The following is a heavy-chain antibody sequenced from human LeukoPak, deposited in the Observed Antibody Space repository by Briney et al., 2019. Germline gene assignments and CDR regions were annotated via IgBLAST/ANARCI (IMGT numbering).Heavy chain of an antibody. J-gene: IGHJ4*02. Sequence: GGSLRLSCAAAGFTFNTFTMNWVRQAPGKGLEWVSSIGRSSIDKYYADSVRGRFTISRDNAKNSLYVQMSSLRAEDTAVYYCVRGDSRELWGQGTLVTVSS. CDR1: GFTFNTFT. CDR3: VRGDSREL. CDR2: IGRSSIDK. V-gene: IGHV3-21*01. D-gene: IGHD3-22*01.